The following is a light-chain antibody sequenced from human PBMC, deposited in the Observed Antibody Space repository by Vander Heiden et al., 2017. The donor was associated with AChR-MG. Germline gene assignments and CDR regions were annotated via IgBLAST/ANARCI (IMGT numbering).Light chain of an antibody. CDR3: QQEDNLPFT. J-gene: IGKJ3*01. CDR1: QDISNY. Sequence: DIQMTQSPSSLSASVGDRVTITCQASQDISNYLNWYQQKPGKAPKLLIYDASNLETGVPSRFSGSGSGTDFTFTISSLQPEDIATYYCQQEDNLPFTFGPRTKVDIK. CDR2: DAS. V-gene: IGKV1-33*01.